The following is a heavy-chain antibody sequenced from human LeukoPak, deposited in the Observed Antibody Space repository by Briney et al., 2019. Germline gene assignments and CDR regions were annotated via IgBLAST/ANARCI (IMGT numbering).Heavy chain of an antibody. Sequence: SETLSLTCAVYGGSFSGYYWSWIRQPPGKVLEWIGEINHSGSTNYNPSLKSRVTISVDTSKNQFSLKLSSVTAADTAVYYCARATFSGSFGPWGQGTLVTVSS. CDR3: ARATFSGSFGP. V-gene: IGHV4-34*01. J-gene: IGHJ5*02. CDR2: INHSGST. D-gene: IGHD1-26*01. CDR1: GGSFSGYY.